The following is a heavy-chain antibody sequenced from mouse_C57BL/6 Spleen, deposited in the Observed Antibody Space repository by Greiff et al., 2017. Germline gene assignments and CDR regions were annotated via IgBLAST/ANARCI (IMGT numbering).Heavy chain of an antibody. V-gene: IGHV10-1*01. CDR1: GFSFNTYA. Sequence: EVKLVESGGGLVQPKGSLKLSCAASGFSFNTYAMNWVRQAPGKGLEWVARIRSKSNNYATYYADSVKDRFTISRDDSESMLYLQMNNLKTEDTAMYYCVRHGYEAMDYWGQGTSVTVSS. CDR3: VRHGYEAMDY. D-gene: IGHD1-2*01. CDR2: IRSKSNNYAT. J-gene: IGHJ4*01.